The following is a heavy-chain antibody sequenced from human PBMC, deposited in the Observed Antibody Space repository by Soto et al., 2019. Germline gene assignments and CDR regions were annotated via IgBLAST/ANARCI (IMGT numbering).Heavy chain of an antibody. Sequence: QVQFVQSGAEVKKPGASVKVSCKASGYTFTAYTIHWVRQAPGQSLEWMGWINAANGATKYSEKFQGRVTITRDTSARTAYGHLSSLSSKATVVFFWARVSFETRGFADYGGQGPLVPFSS. V-gene: IGHV1-3*01. CDR3: ARVSFETRGFADY. D-gene: IGHD3-9*01. CDR1: GYTFTAYT. CDR2: INAANGAT. J-gene: IGHJ4*02.